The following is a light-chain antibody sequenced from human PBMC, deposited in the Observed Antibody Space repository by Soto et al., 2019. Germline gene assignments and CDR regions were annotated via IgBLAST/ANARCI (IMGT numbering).Light chain of an antibody. V-gene: IGLV2-23*01. Sequence: QSALTQPASESWSPGQSITISCTGTSSDVGSYNLVSWYQQHPGKAPKLMIYEGNKRPSGVSNRFSGSKSANTASLTISGLQTEDEADYYCCSYAGTNTFVFGTGTKLTLL. J-gene: IGLJ1*01. CDR1: SSDVGSYNL. CDR3: CSYAGTNTFV. CDR2: EGN.